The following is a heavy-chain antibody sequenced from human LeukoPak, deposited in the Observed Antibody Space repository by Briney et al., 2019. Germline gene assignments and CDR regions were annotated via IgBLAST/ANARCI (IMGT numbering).Heavy chain of an antibody. CDR2: INHSGST. Sequence: SETLSLTCAVYGGSFSGYYWSWIRQPPGKGLEWIGEINHSGSTNYNPSLKSRVTISVDTSKNQFSLKLSSVTAADTAVYYCASHYYYDSSGLTWGQGTLVTVSS. CDR3: ASHYYYDSSGLT. D-gene: IGHD3-22*01. CDR1: GGSFSGYY. J-gene: IGHJ4*02. V-gene: IGHV4-34*01.